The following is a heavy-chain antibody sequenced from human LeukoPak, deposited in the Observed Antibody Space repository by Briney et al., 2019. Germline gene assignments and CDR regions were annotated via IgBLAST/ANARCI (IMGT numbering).Heavy chain of an antibody. CDR1: GGSISSGGYY. D-gene: IGHD3-10*01. Sequence: SSQTLSLTCTVSGGSISSGGYYWSWIHQHPRKGLEWMGYISYSGSTYYNPSLKSRVTISVDTSKNQFSLKLSSVTAADMAVYYCARVGGTNYYYYGMDVWGQGTTVTVSS. V-gene: IGHV4-31*03. CDR3: ARVGGTNYYYYGMDV. CDR2: ISYSGST. J-gene: IGHJ6*02.